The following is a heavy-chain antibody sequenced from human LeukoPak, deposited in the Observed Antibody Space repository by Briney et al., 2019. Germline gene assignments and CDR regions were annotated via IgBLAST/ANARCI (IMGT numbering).Heavy chain of an antibody. V-gene: IGHV3-23*01. D-gene: IGHD3/OR15-3a*01. CDR1: GLTFSSYG. CDR3: AKDGLGDYVDY. J-gene: IGHJ4*02. Sequence: GGSLRLSCAASGLTFSSYGMSWVRQAPGKGLEWVSAISGSGGSTYYADSVKGRFTISRDNSKNTLCLQMNSLRAEDTAVYYCAKDGLGDYVDYWGQGTLVTVSS. CDR2: ISGSGGST.